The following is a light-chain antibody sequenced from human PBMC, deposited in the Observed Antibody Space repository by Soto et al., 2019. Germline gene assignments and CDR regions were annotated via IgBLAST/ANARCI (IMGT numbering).Light chain of an antibody. CDR3: QQSYSALVT. V-gene: IGKV1-39*01. CDR1: QTINTY. CDR2: LTS. J-gene: IGKJ4*01. Sequence: IQMTQSPSSLSASIGDRVNITCRASQTINTYLNLYRQRPGKAPELLIYLTSTLQTGVPSRFSGSGSGTDFSLPISSLQPEDFATYYCQQSYSALVTFGGGTKVEI.